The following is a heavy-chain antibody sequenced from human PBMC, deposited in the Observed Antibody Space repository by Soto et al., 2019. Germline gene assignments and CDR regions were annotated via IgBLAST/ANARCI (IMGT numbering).Heavy chain of an antibody. J-gene: IGHJ3*02. V-gene: IGHV1-69*02. CDR3: ARSGTTVTDDAFDI. Sequence: QVQLVQSGAEVKKPGSSVKVSCKASGDTFSSYTISWVRQAPGQGLEWMGRIIPILGIANYAQKFQGRVTITADKSTSTAYMELSSLRSEDTAVYYCARSGTTVTDDAFDIWGQGTMVTVSS. D-gene: IGHD4-17*01. CDR1: GDTFSSYT. CDR2: IIPILGIA.